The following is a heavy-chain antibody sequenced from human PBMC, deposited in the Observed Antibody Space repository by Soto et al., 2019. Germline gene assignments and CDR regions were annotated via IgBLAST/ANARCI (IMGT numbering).Heavy chain of an antibody. CDR2: VYYIGSS. V-gene: IGHV4-31*03. Sequence: PSETLSLTCTVSGDSISGGASFWSWIRQPPGKGLEWIANVYYIGSSYYNPSLKSRLTISVDTTKNQFSLQLKSMTAADTAVYYCAKLSCTSSTCYFPGWFDPWGQGTLVTVS. J-gene: IGHJ5*02. D-gene: IGHD2-2*01. CDR1: GDSISGGASF. CDR3: AKLSCTSSTCYFPGWFDP.